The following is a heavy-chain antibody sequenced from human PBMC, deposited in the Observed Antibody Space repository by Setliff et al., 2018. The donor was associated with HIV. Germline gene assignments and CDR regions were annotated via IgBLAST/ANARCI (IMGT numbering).Heavy chain of an antibody. J-gene: IGHJ4*02. Sequence: PGGSLRLSCAASGFAFSEFWMSWARQAPGKGLEWVASISPDGSRNYCVGSVKGRFTASRDNAKSSLYLQMNSLRAEDTAVYYCAKEFYPGDYGPQFDSWGQGTLVTVSS. D-gene: IGHD4-17*01. CDR2: ISPDGSRN. V-gene: IGHV3-7*01. CDR3: AKEFYPGDYGPQFDS. CDR1: GFAFSEFW.